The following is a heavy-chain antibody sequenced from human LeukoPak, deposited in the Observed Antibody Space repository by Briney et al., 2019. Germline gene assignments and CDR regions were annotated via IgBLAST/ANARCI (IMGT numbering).Heavy chain of an antibody. Sequence: GGSLRLSCAGSGITLSNYGRSWVRQAPGKGLEWVAGISDSGGRTNYADSGRGRFTVARDNPKNTLYLQMNSLRAEDTAVYFCAKRGVVIRVILVGYHKEAYYFDSWGQGALVTVSS. CDR3: AKRGVVIRVILVGYHKEAYYFDS. CDR2: ISDSGGRT. J-gene: IGHJ4*02. CDR1: GITLSNYG. V-gene: IGHV3-23*01. D-gene: IGHD3-22*01.